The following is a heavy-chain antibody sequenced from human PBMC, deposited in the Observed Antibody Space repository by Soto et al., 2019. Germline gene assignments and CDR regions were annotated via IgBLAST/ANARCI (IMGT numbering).Heavy chain of an antibody. CDR1: GYTFTTYW. CDR3: GRLDSSHYFDY. J-gene: IGHJ4*02. V-gene: IGHV5-51*01. Sequence: PGESLKISCKGSGYTFTTYWIGWVRQMPGKGLEWMGIIYPGDSDTTYSPSFQGQVTISADKSISTAYLQWNSLKASDSAMYYCGRLDSSHYFDYWGQGTLVTVSS. CDR2: IYPGDSDT. D-gene: IGHD3-22*01.